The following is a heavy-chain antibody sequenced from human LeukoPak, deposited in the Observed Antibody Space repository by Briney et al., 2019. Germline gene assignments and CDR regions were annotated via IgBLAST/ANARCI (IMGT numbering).Heavy chain of an antibody. CDR3: ATGAVVVVAATFDY. CDR2: FDPEDGET. V-gene: IGHV1-24*01. D-gene: IGHD2-15*01. Sequence: ASVKVSCKVSGYTLTELSMHWVRQAPGKGLEWMGGFDPEDGETIYAQKFQGSVTMTEDTSTDTAYMELSSLRSEDTAVYYCATGAVVVVAATFDYWGQGTLVTVSS. CDR1: GYTLTELS. J-gene: IGHJ4*02.